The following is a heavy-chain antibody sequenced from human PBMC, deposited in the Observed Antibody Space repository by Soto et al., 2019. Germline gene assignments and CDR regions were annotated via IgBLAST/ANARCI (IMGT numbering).Heavy chain of an antibody. V-gene: IGHV4-31*03. CDR2: IFHTGTT. Sequence: QVQLQESGPGLAKPSQTLSLTCTVSGASLSSGGYYWTWIRQVPGKALEWIGYIFHTGTTFYNPSLKSRVVMSIEKSDNQFSLKLRSVTAAGTAVYYCARGLGYDSNGRFLAAFDVWGQGTMVTVSS. D-gene: IGHD3-22*01. CDR1: GASLSSGGYY. J-gene: IGHJ3*01. CDR3: ARGLGYDSNGRFLAAFDV.